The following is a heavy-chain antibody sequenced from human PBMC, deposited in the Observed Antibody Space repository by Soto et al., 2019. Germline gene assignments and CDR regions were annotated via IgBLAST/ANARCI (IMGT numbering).Heavy chain of an antibody. V-gene: IGHV1-18*01. CDR2: ISAYNGNT. J-gene: IGHJ3*02. D-gene: IGHD3-3*01. CDR3: ARETYYDFWSGYYRGNSDAFDI. CDR1: GYTFTDYG. Sequence: RASVKVSCKASGYTFTDYGISWVRQAPGQGLEGMGWISAYNGNTNYAQKLQGRVTMTTDTSTSTAYMELRSLRSDDTAVYYCARETYYDFWSGYYRGNSDAFDIWGQGTMVTDSS.